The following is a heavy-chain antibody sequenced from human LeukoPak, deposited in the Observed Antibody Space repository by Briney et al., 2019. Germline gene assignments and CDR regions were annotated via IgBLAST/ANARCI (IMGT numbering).Heavy chain of an antibody. CDR3: ARSEYGDYVAGGKVHRVYFDQ. D-gene: IGHD4-17*01. CDR2: IQGGGNI. Sequence: GGSLRLSCAASGLSISDQYMSWVRQAPGKGLEWVSIIQGGGNIYYADSVKGRITVSRDNSKNTVYLQMNSLRGEDTAVYYCARSEYGDYVAGGKVHRVYFDQWGQGTLVIVSS. J-gene: IGHJ4*02. CDR1: GLSISDQY. V-gene: IGHV3-53*01.